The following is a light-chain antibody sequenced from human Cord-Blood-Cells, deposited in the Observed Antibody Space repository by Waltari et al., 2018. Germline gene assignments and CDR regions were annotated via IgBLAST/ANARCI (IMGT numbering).Light chain of an antibody. J-gene: IGLJ3*02. CDR1: SRDVGGYNY. CDR2: DVS. Sequence: QSALTQPASVSGSPGQSITISCTGTSRDVGGYNYVSWYQQRPGKAPKLMIYDVSNRPSGVSNRFSGSKSGNTASLTISGLQAEDEADYYCSSYTSSSTWVFGGGTKLTVL. CDR3: SSYTSSSTWV. V-gene: IGLV2-14*03.